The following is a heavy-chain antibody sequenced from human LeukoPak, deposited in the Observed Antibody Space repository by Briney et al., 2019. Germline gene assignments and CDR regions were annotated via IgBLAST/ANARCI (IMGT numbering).Heavy chain of an antibody. CDR3: AKAEDYGEAFDY. CDR1: GFTFSSYA. D-gene: IGHD4-17*01. Sequence: PGGSLRLSCAASGFTFSSYAMSWVRQAPGKGLEWVSAISGSGGSTYYADSVKGRFTISRDNSKSTLYLQMNSLRAEDTAVYYCAKAEDYGEAFDYWGQGTLVTVSS. V-gene: IGHV3-23*01. CDR2: ISGSGGST. J-gene: IGHJ4*02.